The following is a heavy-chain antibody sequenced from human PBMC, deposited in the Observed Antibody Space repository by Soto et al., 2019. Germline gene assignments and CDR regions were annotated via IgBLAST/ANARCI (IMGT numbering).Heavy chain of an antibody. D-gene: IGHD6-13*01. CDR2: INPNSGGT. CDR1: GYTFTGYY. Sequence: WASVKVSCKASGYTFTGYYMHWVRQAPGQGLEWMGWINPNSGGTNYAQKFQGRVTMTRDTSISTAYMELSRLRSDDTAVYYCARVTHSSSWYGDFDYWGQGTLVTVSS. CDR3: ARVTHSSSWYGDFDY. V-gene: IGHV1-2*02. J-gene: IGHJ4*02.